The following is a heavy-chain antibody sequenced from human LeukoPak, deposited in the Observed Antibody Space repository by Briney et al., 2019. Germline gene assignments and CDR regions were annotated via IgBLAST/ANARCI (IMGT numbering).Heavy chain of an antibody. J-gene: IGHJ4*02. D-gene: IGHD2-15*01. CDR3: ARLRYCSGGSCYSYYFDY. V-gene: IGHV1-2*02. Sequence: ASVKVSCKASGYTFTGYYMHWVRQAPGQGLEWMGWINPNSGGTNYAQKFQGRVTMTRDTSISTAYMELSRLRSDDTAVYYCARLRYCSGGSCYSYYFDYWGQGTLVTVSS. CDR1: GYTFTGYY. CDR2: INPNSGGT.